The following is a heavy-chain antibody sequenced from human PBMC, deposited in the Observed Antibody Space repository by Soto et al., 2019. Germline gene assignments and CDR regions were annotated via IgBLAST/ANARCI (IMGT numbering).Heavy chain of an antibody. V-gene: IGHV1-18*01. CDR3: VREAGDYDWYFDL. Sequence: QAQLVQSGPEVKEPGASVKVSCKDSAYTFSSRGIYWVRQAPGQGLEWMGWISPRNGDTHYAQSFQDRVTLTTDTSTSTAYMDLRSLRSDDTSVYFSVREAGDYDWYFDLWGRGTPITVSS. J-gene: IGHJ2*01. D-gene: IGHD4-17*01. CDR2: ISPRNGDT. CDR1: AYTFSSRG.